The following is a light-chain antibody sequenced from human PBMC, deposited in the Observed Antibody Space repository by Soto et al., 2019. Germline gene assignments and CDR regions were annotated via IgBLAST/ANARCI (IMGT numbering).Light chain of an antibody. CDR1: RTIDNK. CDR2: GAS. J-gene: IGKJ1*01. V-gene: IGKV3-15*01. Sequence: IVMTQSPATLSVSPGEIATLSCRASRTIDNKLAWYQQRPGQAPRLLIYGASIRATGIPARFSGSGSGTEFTLTISGLQSEDFGVYYCQQYKDWRTFGQGTKVDIK. CDR3: QQYKDWRT.